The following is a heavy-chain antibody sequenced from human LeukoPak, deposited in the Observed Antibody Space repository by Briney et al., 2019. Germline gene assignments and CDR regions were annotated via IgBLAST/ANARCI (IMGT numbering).Heavy chain of an antibody. V-gene: IGHV3-23*01. Sequence: GGSLRLSCAASGFTFSSYGMSWVRQAPGKGLEWVSLLSGSGGNTYYADSVKGRFTISRDNSKNTLYLQMNSLRAEDTAVYYCAKDGSGSYYNPGTYYYYYMDVWGKGTTVTISS. CDR2: LSGSGGNT. D-gene: IGHD3-10*01. J-gene: IGHJ6*03. CDR3: AKDGSGSYYNPGTYYYYYMDV. CDR1: GFTFSSYG.